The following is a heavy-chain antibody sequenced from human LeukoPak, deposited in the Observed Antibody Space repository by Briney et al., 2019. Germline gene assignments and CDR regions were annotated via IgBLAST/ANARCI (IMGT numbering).Heavy chain of an antibody. D-gene: IGHD6-19*01. CDR3: ARIDKYSSGWYALDY. V-gene: IGHV4-59*01. CDR1: GGSISSYY. CDR2: IYYSGST. Sequence: SETLSLTCTVSGGSISSYYWSWIRQPPGKGLEWIGYIYYSGSTNYNPSLKSRVTISVDTSKNQFSLKLSSVTAADTAVYYCARIDKYSSGWYALDYWGQGTLVTVSS. J-gene: IGHJ4*02.